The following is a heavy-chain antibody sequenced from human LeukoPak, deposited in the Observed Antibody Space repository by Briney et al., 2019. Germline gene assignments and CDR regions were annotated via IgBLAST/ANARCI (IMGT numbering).Heavy chain of an antibody. CDR2: IYHSGST. J-gene: IGHJ6*02. D-gene: IGHD3-10*01. CDR3: ARVAHSECRDGMDV. Sequence: SETLSLTCAVSGGSISSGGYSWSWIRQPPGKGLEWIGDIYHSGSTYYNPSLKSRVTISVDRSKNQFSLKLSSVTAADTAVYYCARVAHSECRDGMDVWGQGTTVTVSS. CDR1: GGSISSGGYS. V-gene: IGHV4-30-2*01.